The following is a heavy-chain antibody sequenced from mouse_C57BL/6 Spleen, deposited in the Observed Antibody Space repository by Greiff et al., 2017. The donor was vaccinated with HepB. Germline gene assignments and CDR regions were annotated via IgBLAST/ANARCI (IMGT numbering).Heavy chain of an antibody. CDR2: IWSGGST. Sequence: VQLQQSGPGLVQPSQSLSITCTVSGFSLTSYGVHWVRQSPGKGLEWLGVIWSGGSTDYNAAFISRLSISKDNSKSQVFFKMNSLQADDTAIYYCASPPNCCSSYWFAYWGQGTLVTVSA. D-gene: IGHD1-1*01. CDR3: ASPPNCCSSYWFAY. V-gene: IGHV2-2*01. CDR1: GFSLTSYG. J-gene: IGHJ3*01.